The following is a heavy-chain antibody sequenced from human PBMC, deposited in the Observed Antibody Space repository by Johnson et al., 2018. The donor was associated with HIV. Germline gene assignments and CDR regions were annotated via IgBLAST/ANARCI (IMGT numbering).Heavy chain of an antibody. CDR2: SGSGGST. J-gene: IGHJ3*02. D-gene: IGHD2-15*01. V-gene: IGHV3-53*01. Sequence: VLLVESGGGLIQPGGSLRLSCAASGFTVSSNYMSWVRQAPGKGLEWVSAISGSGGSTYYADSVKGRFTISRDNSKNTLYLQMNSLKTEDTAVYYCTTLGYCSGGSCYSGRGFDIWGQGTMVTVSS. CDR1: GFTVSSNY. CDR3: TTLGYCSGGSCYSGRGFDI.